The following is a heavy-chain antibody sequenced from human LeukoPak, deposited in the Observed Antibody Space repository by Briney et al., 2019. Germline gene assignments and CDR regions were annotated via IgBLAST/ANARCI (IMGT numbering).Heavy chain of an antibody. J-gene: IGHJ4*02. CDR2: INPSGGNT. Sequence: ASVKVSCKASGYTFTSYYMHWVRQAPGQGLEWMGIINPSGGNTSYAQKFQGRVTMTRDMSTSTVYMELSSLRSGDTAVYYCARAEYSSTVDFDYWGQGTLVTVSS. V-gene: IGHV1-46*01. CDR3: ARAEYSSTVDFDY. CDR1: GYTFTSYY. D-gene: IGHD6-6*01.